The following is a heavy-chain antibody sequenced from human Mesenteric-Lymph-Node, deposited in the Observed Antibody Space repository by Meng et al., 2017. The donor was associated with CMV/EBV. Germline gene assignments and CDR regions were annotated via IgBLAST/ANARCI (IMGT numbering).Heavy chain of an antibody. CDR2: ISDSGDNT. CDR3: AKIWPTVTFDY. J-gene: IGHJ4*02. Sequence: GESLKISCAASGFTFSGYAMSWVRQAPGRGLEWVSTISDSGDNTYYVDSVKGRFTVSRDNSKKMLYLHVNSVRAEDTALYYCAKIWPTVTFDYWGQGTLVTVSS. D-gene: IGHD4-17*01. CDR1: GFTFSGYA. V-gene: IGHV3-23*01.